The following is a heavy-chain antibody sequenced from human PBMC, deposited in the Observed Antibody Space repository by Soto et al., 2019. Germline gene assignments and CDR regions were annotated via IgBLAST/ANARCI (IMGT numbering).Heavy chain of an antibody. J-gene: IGHJ3*02. D-gene: IGHD6-25*01. CDR1: GFTFSEYG. CDR2: ISYAGSSK. CDR3: ARDQYTTGWNVEFYI. Sequence: QVQLVESGGGVVQPGRSLRLACAGSGFTFSEYGMHWVRQAPCKGLEWVAAISYAGSSKFYGDAVKGRFTISRDNSKNMLYLQMESLRGDDTAVYYCARDQYTTGWNVEFYIWGQGTMVTVSS. V-gene: IGHV3-30*03.